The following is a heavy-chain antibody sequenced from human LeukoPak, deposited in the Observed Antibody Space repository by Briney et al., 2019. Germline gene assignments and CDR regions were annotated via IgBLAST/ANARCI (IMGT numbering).Heavy chain of an antibody. Sequence: PSETLSLTCTVSGGSISSYYWSWIRQPPGKGLEWIGYIYTSGSTNYNPSLKSRVTISVDTSKNQFSLKLSSVAATDTAVYYCARYYYGSGTYSPYFDYWGQGILVAVSS. D-gene: IGHD3-10*01. V-gene: IGHV4-4*09. CDR2: IYTSGST. J-gene: IGHJ4*02. CDR1: GGSISSYY. CDR3: ARYYYGSGTYSPYFDY.